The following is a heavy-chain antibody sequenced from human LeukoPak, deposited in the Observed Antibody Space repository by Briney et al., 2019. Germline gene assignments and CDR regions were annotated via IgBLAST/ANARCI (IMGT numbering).Heavy chain of an antibody. Sequence: PSETLSLTCAVYGGSFSGYYWSWIRQPPGKGLEWIGSIYYSGSTYYNPSLKSRVTISVDTSKNQFSLKLSSVTAADTAVYYCARLTYTVTTDYWGQGTLVTVSS. J-gene: IGHJ4*02. CDR3: ARLTYTVTTDY. CDR1: GGSFSGYY. D-gene: IGHD4-17*01. CDR2: IYYSGST. V-gene: IGHV4-34*01.